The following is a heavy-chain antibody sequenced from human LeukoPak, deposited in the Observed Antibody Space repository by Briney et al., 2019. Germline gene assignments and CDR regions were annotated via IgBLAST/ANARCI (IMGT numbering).Heavy chain of an antibody. CDR1: GGSISSGGYY. J-gene: IGHJ3*02. CDR3: AVISSYYYDSSGYSAMGTGALDI. Sequence: SETLSLTCTVSGGSISSGGYYWSWIRQHPGKGLEWIGYIYYSGSTYYNPSLKSRVTISVDTSKNQFSLKLSSVTAADTAVYYCAVISSYYYDSSGYSAMGTGALDIWGQGTMVTVSS. V-gene: IGHV4-31*03. D-gene: IGHD3-22*01. CDR2: IYYSGST.